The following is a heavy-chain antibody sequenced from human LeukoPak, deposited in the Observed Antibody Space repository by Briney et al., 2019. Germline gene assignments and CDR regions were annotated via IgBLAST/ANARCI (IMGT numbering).Heavy chain of an antibody. CDR1: GGSFEHYF. CDR2: VYYSGST. J-gene: IGHJ4*02. D-gene: IGHD3-10*01. Sequence: SETLSLTCTVSGGSFEHYFWSWIRQPPGKGLEWIGYVYYSGSTDYSPSLKSRLTISADTSKNQFSLKLNPVTAADTAVYYCASHRRSHGSEYWGQGTLVTVSS. CDR3: ASHRRSHGSEY. V-gene: IGHV4-59*01.